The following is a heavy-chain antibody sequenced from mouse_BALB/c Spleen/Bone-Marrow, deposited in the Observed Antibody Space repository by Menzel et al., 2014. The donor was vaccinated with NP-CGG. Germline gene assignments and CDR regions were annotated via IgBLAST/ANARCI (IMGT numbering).Heavy chain of an antibody. CDR2: ISYGGST. J-gene: IGHJ2*01. V-gene: IGHV3-2*02. CDR1: GYSITSDYA. D-gene: IGHD1-1*01. CDR3: ARWNYGSTYFDY. Sequence: VQLQQSGPGLVKPSQSLSLTCTVTGYSITSDYAWNWIRQFPGNKLEWMGYISYGGSTSYNPSLKSRISITRDTSKNQFFLQLNSVTTEDTATYYCARWNYGSTYFDYWGQGTTLTVSS.